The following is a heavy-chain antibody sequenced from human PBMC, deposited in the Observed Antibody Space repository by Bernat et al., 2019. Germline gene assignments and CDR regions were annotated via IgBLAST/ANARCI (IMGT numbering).Heavy chain of an antibody. Sequence: EVQLLESGGGLVQPGGSLRLSCTASGFTFSSYAMSWVRQAPGKGLEWVSAISGSGGSTYYADSVKGRFTISRDNSKNTLYLQMNSLRAEDTAVYYCAKAGYSGYDSSDYWGQGTLVTVSS. CDR1: GFTFSSYA. V-gene: IGHV3-23*01. CDR2: ISGSGGST. J-gene: IGHJ4*02. CDR3: AKAGYSGYDSSDY. D-gene: IGHD5-12*01.